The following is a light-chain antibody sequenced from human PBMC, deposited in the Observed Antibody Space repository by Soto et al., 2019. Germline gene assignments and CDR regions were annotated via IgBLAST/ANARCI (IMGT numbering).Light chain of an antibody. J-gene: IGKJ5*01. CDR2: DSS. CDR3: QQYDSFSIT. CDR1: QSISTW. V-gene: IGKV1-5*01. Sequence: DIQMTQSPATLSASVGDRVTITCRASQSISTWLAWYQQKSGRAPKLLIYDSSSLESGVPSRFSGSGAGTEFSLTISSLQPDDFETYFCQQYDSFSITFGQGTRLENK.